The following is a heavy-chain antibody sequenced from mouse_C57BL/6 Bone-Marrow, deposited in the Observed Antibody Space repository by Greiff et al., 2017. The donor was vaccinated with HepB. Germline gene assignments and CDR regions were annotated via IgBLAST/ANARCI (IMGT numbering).Heavy chain of an antibody. D-gene: IGHD2-10*02. CDR1: GYTFTSYW. J-gene: IGHJ2*01. Sequence: VQLQQPGAELVKPGASVKLSCKASGYTFTSYWMQWVKQRPGQGLEWIGEIDPSDSYTNYNQKFKGKATLTVDTSSSTAYMQLSSLTSGDSAVYYCARRGYGGYWGQGTTLTVSS. CDR3: ARRGYGGY. V-gene: IGHV1-50*01. CDR2: IDPSDSYT.